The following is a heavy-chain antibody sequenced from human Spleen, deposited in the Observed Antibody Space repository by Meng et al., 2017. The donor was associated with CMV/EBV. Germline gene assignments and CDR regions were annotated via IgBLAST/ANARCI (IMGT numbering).Heavy chain of an antibody. Sequence: GGSLRLSCVASGFTFSSYSMNWVRQAPGKGLEWVSSISSGSTYIYYADSVKGRFTISRDNAKNSLYLQMNSLRAEDTAVYYCAREAIYCSSTTCFDYWGQGTLVTVSS. CDR3: AREAIYCSSTTCFDY. V-gene: IGHV3-21*01. CDR1: GFTFSSYS. D-gene: IGHD2-2*01. CDR2: ISSGSTYI. J-gene: IGHJ4*02.